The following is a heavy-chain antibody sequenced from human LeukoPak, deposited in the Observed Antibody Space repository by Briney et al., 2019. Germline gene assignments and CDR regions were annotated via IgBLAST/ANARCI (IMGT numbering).Heavy chain of an antibody. CDR1: GGTFSSYA. J-gene: IGHJ4*02. CDR3: ARARRDGYNYYFDY. V-gene: IGHV1-69*04. Sequence: GASVKVSCKASGGTFSSYAISWVRQAPGQGLEWMGRIIPIFGIANYAQKFQGRVTITADKSTSTAYMELSSLRSEDTAVYYCARARRDGYNYYFDYCGQGTLVTVSS. CDR2: IIPIFGIA. D-gene: IGHD5-24*01.